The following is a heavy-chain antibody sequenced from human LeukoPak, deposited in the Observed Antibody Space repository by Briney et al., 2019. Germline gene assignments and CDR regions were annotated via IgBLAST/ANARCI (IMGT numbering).Heavy chain of an antibody. CDR3: ARALRTVGDAFDI. CDR2: ISSSSSYI. CDR1: GFTFSSYS. Sequence: GGSLRLSRAASGFTFSSYSMNWVRQAPGKGLEWVSSISSSSSYIYYADSVKGRFTISRDNAKNSLYLQMNSLRAEDTAVYYCARALRTVGDAFDIWGQGTMVTVSS. D-gene: IGHD4-11*01. J-gene: IGHJ3*02. V-gene: IGHV3-21*01.